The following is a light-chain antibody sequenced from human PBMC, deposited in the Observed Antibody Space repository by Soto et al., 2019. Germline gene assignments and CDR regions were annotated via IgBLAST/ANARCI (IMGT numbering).Light chain of an antibody. CDR2: AAS. CDR3: QQVYSTAWT. J-gene: IGKJ1*01. V-gene: IGKV1-39*01. CDR1: QIIGTS. Sequence: DIQMTQSPSSLSASVGDRVTITCRASQIIGTSLNWYQQKPGKAPNLLIHAASSLQSGVPSRFSGSGSGADFTLTISSLQPEDFATYYCQQVYSTAWTFGQGTKVDIK.